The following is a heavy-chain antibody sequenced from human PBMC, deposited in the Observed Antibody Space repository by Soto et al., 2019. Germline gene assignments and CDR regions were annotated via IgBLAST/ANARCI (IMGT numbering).Heavy chain of an antibody. J-gene: IGHJ3*02. CDR1: GGTFSNYT. CDR2: IIPMLSIG. CDR3: ARDGLSRPADI. V-gene: IGHV1-69*08. Sequence: QVQLVQSGAEVKKPGSSVKVSCKLSGGTFSNYTIIWVRQAPGQGLEFMGRIIPMLSIGNNAQKFQDRVTLTADKSTSTTYMELSSLRSEDTAVYYCARDGLSRPADIWGQGTMVTVSS. D-gene: IGHD3-3*02.